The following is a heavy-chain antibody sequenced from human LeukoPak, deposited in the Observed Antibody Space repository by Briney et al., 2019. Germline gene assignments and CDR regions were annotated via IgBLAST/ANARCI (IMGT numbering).Heavy chain of an antibody. D-gene: IGHD3-10*01. CDR2: FYSCWST. V-gene: IGHV4-59*01. J-gene: IGHJ6*03. CDR3: ARGLLWFGEGVANMDV. CDR1: GGHISWFY. Sequence: SETLSLLCSVSGGHISWFYWSLIRQPPGEGPELTGYFYSCWSTSYKPSLKRRVTIAVHTSNNQFSLKVSSVTAADTGVYSCARGLLWFGEGVANMDVWGKGTTVTISS.